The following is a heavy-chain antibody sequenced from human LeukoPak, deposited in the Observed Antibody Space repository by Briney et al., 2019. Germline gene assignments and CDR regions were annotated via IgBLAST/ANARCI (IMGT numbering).Heavy chain of an antibody. J-gene: IGHJ6*03. CDR1: GFTFSSYW. CDR2: INSDGSST. D-gene: IGHD3-10*01. V-gene: IGHV3-74*01. CDR3: ASRYYGSGSYSIMDV. Sequence: GGSLRLSCAASGFTFSSYWMHWVRQAPGKGLVWVSRINSDGSSTSYADSVKGRFTISRDNAKNTLYLQMNSLRAEDTAVYYCASRYYGSGSYSIMDVWGKGTTVTVSS.